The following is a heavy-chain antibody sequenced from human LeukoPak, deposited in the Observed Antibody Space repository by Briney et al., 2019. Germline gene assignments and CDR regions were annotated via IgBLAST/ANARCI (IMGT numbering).Heavy chain of an antibody. CDR3: ASQYSYGSRHDY. CDR1: GFIFSNHW. CDR2: IKYDGGEK. D-gene: IGHD5-18*01. J-gene: IGHJ4*02. Sequence: GGSLRLSCAASGFIFSNHWMTWVRQAPGKGLEWVANIKYDGGEKHYMDSVKGRFTISRDNAKNSLHLQMNSLRAEDTAVYYCASQYSYGSRHDYWGQGTLVTVSS. V-gene: IGHV3-7*03.